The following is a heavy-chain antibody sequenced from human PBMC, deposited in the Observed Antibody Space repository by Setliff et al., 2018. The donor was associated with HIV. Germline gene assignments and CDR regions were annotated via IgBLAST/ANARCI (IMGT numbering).Heavy chain of an antibody. D-gene: IGHD3-10*01. Sequence: SLSCATSGFTFSSYWMHWVRQAPGKGLQWIARINSDGRSTDYAESVKGRFTISKDTARNTLYLQMNTVTAEDTAVYYCTTPRISGSSGWYFDYWGHGTLVTVSS. V-gene: IGHV3-74*01. CDR3: TTPRISGSSGWYFDY. CDR2: INSDGRST. J-gene: IGHJ4*01. CDR1: GFTFSSYW.